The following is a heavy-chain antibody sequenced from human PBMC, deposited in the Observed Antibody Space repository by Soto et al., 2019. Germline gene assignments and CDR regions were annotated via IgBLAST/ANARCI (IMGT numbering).Heavy chain of an antibody. CDR1: GGSISSGDYY. Sequence: QVQLQESGPGLVKPSQTLSLTCTVSGGSISSGDYYWSWIRQPPGKGLEWIGSIYYSGSPYYNPSLTARVTISVDTSTNQFSLKLSSVTAADTAVYYCARRKSSPYFDYWGQGTLVTVSS. CDR2: IYYSGSP. J-gene: IGHJ4*02. V-gene: IGHV4-30-4*01. CDR3: ARRKSSPYFDY. D-gene: IGHD3-10*01.